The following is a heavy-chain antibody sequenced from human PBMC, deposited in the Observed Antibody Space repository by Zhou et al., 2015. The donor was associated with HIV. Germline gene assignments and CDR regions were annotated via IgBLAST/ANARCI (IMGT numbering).Heavy chain of an antibody. J-gene: IGHJ1*01. Sequence: QVQVVQSGAEVKTPGSSVKVYCKAFGGTFSNYGISWVRQAPGQGLEWMGGIIPIVAKADYAQKFKGRVTITADKSTDTAYMELTRLTSDDTAVYYCARATTPQPSLSSFLTWGQGTLISVSS. D-gene: IGHD1-1*01. V-gene: IGHV1-69*06. CDR3: ARATTPQPSLSSFLT. CDR1: GGTFSNYG. CDR2: IIPIVAKA.